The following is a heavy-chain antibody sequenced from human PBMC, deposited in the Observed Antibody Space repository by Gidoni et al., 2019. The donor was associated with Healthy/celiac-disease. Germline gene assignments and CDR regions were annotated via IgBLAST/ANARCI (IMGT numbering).Heavy chain of an antibody. CDR1: GFTFSSYG. V-gene: IGHV3-30*02. J-gene: IGHJ3*02. CDR2: RRYDGSNK. Sequence: QVQLVASGGGVVHPGGSLRLSCAASGFTFSSYGMHWVRQAPGKGLEWVAFRRYDGSNKYYADSVKGRFTISRDNSKNTLYLQMNSLRAEDTAVYYCAKDTLREPYAFDIWGQGTMVTVSS. D-gene: IGHD1-26*01. CDR3: AKDTLREPYAFDI.